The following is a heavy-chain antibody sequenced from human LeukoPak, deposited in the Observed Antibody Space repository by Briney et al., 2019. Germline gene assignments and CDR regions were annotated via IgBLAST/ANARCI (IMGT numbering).Heavy chain of an antibody. CDR2: IYYSGST. CDR3: AREHSGYTYGYDY. V-gene: IGHV4-59*01. CDR1: GGPISSYY. J-gene: IGHJ4*02. D-gene: IGHD5-18*01. Sequence: PSETLSLTCTVSGGPISSYYWSWIRQPPGKGLEWIGYIYYSGSTNYNPSLKSRVTISVDTSKNQFSLKLRSVTAADTAAYYCAREHSGYTYGYDYWGQGTLVTVSS.